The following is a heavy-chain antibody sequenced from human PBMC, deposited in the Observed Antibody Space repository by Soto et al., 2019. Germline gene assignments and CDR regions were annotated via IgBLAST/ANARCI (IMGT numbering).Heavy chain of an antibody. D-gene: IGHD6-13*01. Sequence: QVQLVQSGAEVKKPGASVKVSCKASGYTFTGYYMHWVRQAPGQGLEWMGWINPNSGGTNYAQKVPGWVPRTRDTSISPAYMGLGRLRSDDTAVYYCARGTAAAGWEFDSWGQGTLVTVSS. CDR1: GYTFTGYY. CDR3: ARGTAAAGWEFDS. CDR2: INPNSGGT. J-gene: IGHJ4*02. V-gene: IGHV1-2*04.